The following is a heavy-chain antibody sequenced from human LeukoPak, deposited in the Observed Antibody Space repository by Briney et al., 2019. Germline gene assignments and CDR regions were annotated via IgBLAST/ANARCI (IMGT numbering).Heavy chain of an antibody. V-gene: IGHV3-30-3*01. CDR1: GFTFSTYP. CDR2: IPYDGSNK. D-gene: IGHD1-1*01. CDR3: ARGTHQDLFDY. Sequence: GGSLRPSCAASGFTFSTYPMHWVRQAPGKGLEWVAVIPYDGSNKYYADPVKGRFTISRDNSKNTLYLQMNSLRAEDTAVYYCARGTHQDLFDYWGQGTLVTVSS. J-gene: IGHJ4*02.